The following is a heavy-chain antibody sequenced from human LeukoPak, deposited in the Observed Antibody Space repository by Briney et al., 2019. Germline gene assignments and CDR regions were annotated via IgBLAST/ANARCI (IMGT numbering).Heavy chain of an antibody. D-gene: IGHD3-16*02. CDR3: ARVRVINFYYYGMDV. V-gene: IGHV4-34*01. J-gene: IGHJ6*04. CDR1: GGSFSGYY. Sequence: SETLSLTCAVYGGSFSGYYWSWIRRPPGKGLGWIGEINHSGSTNYNPSLKSRVTISVDTSKNQFSLKLSSVTAADTAVYYCARVRVINFYYYGMDVWGKGTTVTVSS. CDR2: INHSGST.